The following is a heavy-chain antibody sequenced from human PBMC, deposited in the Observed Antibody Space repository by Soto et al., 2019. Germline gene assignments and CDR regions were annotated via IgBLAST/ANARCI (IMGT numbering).Heavy chain of an antibody. D-gene: IGHD3-22*01. J-gene: IGHJ4*02. CDR3: AREPPYYYDTSGLDF. CDR2: ISYDGTNK. Sequence: QVQLVESGGGVVQPGRSLRLSCAASGYTFNRYNLHWVRQAPGKGLDWVALISYDGTNKHYADSVKGRFTISRDNSKSTLYLQMNSLRAEDTAVYYCAREPPYYYDTSGLDFWGQGTLVTVSS. V-gene: IGHV3-30-3*01. CDR1: GYTFNRYN.